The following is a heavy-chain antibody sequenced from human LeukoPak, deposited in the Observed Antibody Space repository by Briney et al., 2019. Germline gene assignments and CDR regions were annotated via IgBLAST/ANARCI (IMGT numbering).Heavy chain of an antibody. CDR1: GYTFTGYY. Sequence: ASVKVSCKASGYTFTGYYMHWVRQAPGQGLEWMGRINPNSGGTNYAQKFQGRVTMTRDTSISTAYMELSRLRSGDTAVYYCTSLLTGYKYFNYWGQGTLVTVSS. D-gene: IGHD3-9*01. CDR2: INPNSGGT. V-gene: IGHV1-2*06. J-gene: IGHJ4*02. CDR3: TSLLTGYKYFNY.